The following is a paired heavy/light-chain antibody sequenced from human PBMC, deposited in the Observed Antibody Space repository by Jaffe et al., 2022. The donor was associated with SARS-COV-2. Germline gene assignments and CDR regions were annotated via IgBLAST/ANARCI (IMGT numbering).Heavy chain of an antibody. CDR1: AYTLTNYA. CDR2: INPLSGSA. D-gene: IGHD2-15*01. J-gene: IGHJ4*02. V-gene: IGHV7-4-1*02. Sequence: QVQLVQSGSELKEPGASVKISCKASAYTLTNYALNWVRQAPGQGLEWMGWINPLSGSAAHAQGFTGRFVFSLDTSVTTAYLQISSLKAEDTAVYYCAGCSDNGCPPFDVWGQGTLVTVSS. CDR3: AGCSDNGCPPFDV.
Light chain of an antibody. V-gene: IGLV7-43*01. CDR2: GTT. Sequence: QTVVTQEPSLTVSPGGTVTLTCASSTGAVTSAFSPTWFQQKPGQPPRPWIYGTTNKHSWTPARFSGSLLGDKAALTLSGAQPEDEAEYYCLLLYGGAWVFGGGTKLTVL. J-gene: IGLJ3*02. CDR1: TGAVTSAFS. CDR3: LLLYGGAWV.